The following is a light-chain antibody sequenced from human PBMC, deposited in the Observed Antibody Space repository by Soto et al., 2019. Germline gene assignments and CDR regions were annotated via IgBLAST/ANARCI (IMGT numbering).Light chain of an antibody. CDR1: QSVSSSSY. Sequence: EIVLTQSPGTLSLSPGERATLSCRASQSVSSSSYLAWYQQKPGQAPRLLIYGASSRATGIPDRFSGSGSATDSTLTISRLEPDDFAVYYCRQYGSSPSYTFGQGTKLEIK. V-gene: IGKV3-20*01. J-gene: IGKJ2*01. CDR2: GAS. CDR3: RQYGSSPSYT.